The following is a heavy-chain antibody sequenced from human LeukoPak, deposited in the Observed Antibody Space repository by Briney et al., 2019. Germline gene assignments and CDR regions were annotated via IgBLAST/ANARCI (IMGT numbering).Heavy chain of an antibody. V-gene: IGHV3-48*03. CDR1: GFTFSSYE. J-gene: IGHJ6*04. Sequence: PGGSLRLSCAASGFTFSSYEMNWVRQAPGKGLEWVSYISSSGSTTYYADSVKGRFTISRDNAKNSLYPQMNSLRAEDTAVYYCAELGITMIGGVWGKGTTVTISS. D-gene: IGHD3-10*02. CDR3: AELGITMIGGV. CDR2: ISSSGSTT.